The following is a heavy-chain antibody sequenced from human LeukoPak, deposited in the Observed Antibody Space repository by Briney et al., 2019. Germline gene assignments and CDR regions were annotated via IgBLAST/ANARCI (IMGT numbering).Heavy chain of an antibody. V-gene: IGHV3-53*01. CDR2: IYSGGAT. J-gene: IGHJ5*01. Sequence: GGSLRLSCAASGFTVSNNYMSWVRQAPGKGLEWVSVIYSGGATYYADSVKGRFTISRDNAKSSLYLQMNSLKVEDTAIYYCARDNWVDCWGQGTLVTVSS. CDR3: ARDNWVDC. CDR1: GFTVSNNY.